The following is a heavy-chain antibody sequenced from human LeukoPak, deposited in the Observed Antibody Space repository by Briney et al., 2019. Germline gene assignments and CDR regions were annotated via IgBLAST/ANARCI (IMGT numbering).Heavy chain of an antibody. V-gene: IGHV3-7*01. CDR1: GFTFSSYW. D-gene: IGHD2-2*01. Sequence: PGGSLRLSCAASGFTFSSYWMSWVRQAPGKGLEWVANIKQDGSEKHYVDSVKGRFTISRDNAKNSLYLQMNSLRAEDTAVYYCARVGWVVVPAASPFDYWGQGTLVTVSS. CDR3: ARVGWVVVPAASPFDY. CDR2: IKQDGSEK. J-gene: IGHJ4*02.